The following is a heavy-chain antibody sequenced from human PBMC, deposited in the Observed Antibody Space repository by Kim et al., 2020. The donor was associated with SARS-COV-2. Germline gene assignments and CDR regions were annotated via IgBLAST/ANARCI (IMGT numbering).Heavy chain of an antibody. CDR3: ARGSGWAFDY. Sequence: TKYSPEFRGRVTITRDTTASTAYMGLSSLRSEDTAVYYCARGSGWAFDYWGQGTLVTVAS. D-gene: IGHD6-19*01. CDR2: T. V-gene: IGHV1-3*01. J-gene: IGHJ4*02.